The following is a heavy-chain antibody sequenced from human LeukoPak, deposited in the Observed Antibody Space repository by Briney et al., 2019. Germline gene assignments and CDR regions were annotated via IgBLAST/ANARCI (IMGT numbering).Heavy chain of an antibody. CDR1: GFTFSSYG. CDR2: IYSGGST. V-gene: IGHV3-NL1*01. D-gene: IGHD3-10*01. CDR3: AKGYDYYGSGSYSHVDY. J-gene: IGHJ4*02. Sequence: GGSLRLSCAASGFTFSSYGMHWVRQAPGKGLEWVSVIYSGGSTYYADSVKGRFTISRDNSKNTLYLQMNSLRAEDTAVYYCAKGYDYYGSGSYSHVDYWGQGTLVTVSS.